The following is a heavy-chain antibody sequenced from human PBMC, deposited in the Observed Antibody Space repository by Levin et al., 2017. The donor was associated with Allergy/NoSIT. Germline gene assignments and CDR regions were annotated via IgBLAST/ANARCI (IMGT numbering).Heavy chain of an antibody. D-gene: IGHD3-22*01. CDR3: ARFKRQAGVYDSSDSFDV. CDR1: GFTFKNYV. Sequence: PGGSLRLSCAASGFTFKNYVINWVRQAPGKGLEWVSAVAQGARYSYYADSVKGRFTISRDDSKNTVYLQLNTLTAEDTAVYYCARFKRQAGVYDSSDSFDVWGQGTTAIVSS. CDR2: VAQGARYS. J-gene: IGHJ3*01. V-gene: IGHV3-23*01.